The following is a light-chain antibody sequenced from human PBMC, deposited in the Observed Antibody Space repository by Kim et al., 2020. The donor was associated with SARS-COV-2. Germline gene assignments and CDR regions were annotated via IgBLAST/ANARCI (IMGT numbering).Light chain of an antibody. J-gene: IGLJ3*02. V-gene: IGLV3-9*01. CDR1: NIGNKN. CDR3: QVWDSSTGGV. CDR2: RDS. Sequence: SYELTQPLSVSVALGQTARITCGRNNIGNKNVHWYQQKPGQAPVLVIYRDSNRPSGIPERFSGSNSGNTATLTISRAQAGDEADYYCQVWDSSTGGVFGGGTQLTVL.